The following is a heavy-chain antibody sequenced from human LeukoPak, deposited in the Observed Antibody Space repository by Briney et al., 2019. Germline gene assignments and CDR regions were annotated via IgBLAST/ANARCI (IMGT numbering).Heavy chain of an antibody. CDR2: ISYNGINE. CDR3: AKRRGLELLYYYYMDV. CDR1: GFSFSDYN. D-gene: IGHD1-7*01. J-gene: IGHJ6*03. Sequence: PGGSLRLSCAASGFSFSDYNMHWVRQAPGKGLEWMAVISYNGINEYYADSVKGRFTISRDNSKNTLYLQMNSLRAEDTAVYYCAKRRGLELLYYYYMDVWGKGTTVTVSS. V-gene: IGHV3-30*18.